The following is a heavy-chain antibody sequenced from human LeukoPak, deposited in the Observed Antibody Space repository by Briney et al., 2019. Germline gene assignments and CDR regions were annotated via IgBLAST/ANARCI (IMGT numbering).Heavy chain of an antibody. CDR1: GFTFDDYA. D-gene: IGHD3-22*01. Sequence: GGSLRLSCAASGFTFDDYAMHWVRQAPGKGLEWVSGISWNSGSIGYADSVKGRFTISRDNAKNSLYPQMNSLRAEDTALYYCAKDSGVYYDRGGYYGMDVWGQGTTVTVSS. V-gene: IGHV3-9*01. CDR2: ISWNSGSI. J-gene: IGHJ6*02. CDR3: AKDSGVYYDRGGYYGMDV.